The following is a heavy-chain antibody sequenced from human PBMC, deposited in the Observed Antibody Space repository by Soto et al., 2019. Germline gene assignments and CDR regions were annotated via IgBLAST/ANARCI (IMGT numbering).Heavy chain of an antibody. CDR1: GFTFSTFA. CDR3: VKAAGINYFDF. Sequence: EVQLLDSGGGLIQPGGSLRLSCVASGFTFSTFAMSWVRQVPGKGLEWVSGISDGGRFTYYADSVKGRFTISRDDSKNTVYLQMNSLRGEDTAIYYCVKAAGINYFDFWGQGSLVTVSS. D-gene: IGHD2-15*01. V-gene: IGHV3-23*01. J-gene: IGHJ4*02. CDR2: ISDGGRFT.